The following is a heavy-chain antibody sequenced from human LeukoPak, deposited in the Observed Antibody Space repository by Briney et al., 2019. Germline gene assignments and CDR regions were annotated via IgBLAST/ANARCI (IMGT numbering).Heavy chain of an antibody. J-gene: IGHJ4*02. CDR1: GFTYGYYW. CDR3: ARDYGDY. Sequence: PGGSLRLSYEPSGFTYGYYWMTWVRQAPGKGLEWAANINQYGNETYYVDSVKGRFFIFRDNVKNSLYLQMNRLRAEDTAVYYCARDYGDYWGQGTLVTVSS. V-gene: IGHV3-7*01. D-gene: IGHD4-17*01. CDR2: INQYGNET.